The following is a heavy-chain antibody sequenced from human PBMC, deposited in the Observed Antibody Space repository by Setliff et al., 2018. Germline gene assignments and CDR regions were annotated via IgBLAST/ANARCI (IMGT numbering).Heavy chain of an antibody. J-gene: IGHJ6*03. V-gene: IGHV4-28*01. CDR2: IYHDGNP. D-gene: IGHD6-19*01. CDR1: GVSVNSLTW. CDR3: VRTDYSDGRYSMDV. Sequence: SETLSLTCAVSGVSVNSLTWWSWVRQTPGKGLEWIGFIYHDGNPKFNPSVNYNPSLKSRITMSIAKSTNQFSLKLNSVTAADTAVYYCVRTDYSDGRYSMDVWGKGTTVTVSS.